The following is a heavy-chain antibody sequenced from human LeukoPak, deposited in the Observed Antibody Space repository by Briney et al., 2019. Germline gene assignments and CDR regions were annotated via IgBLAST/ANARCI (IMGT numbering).Heavy chain of an antibody. V-gene: IGHV3-23*01. CDR2: ISGSGGST. CDR1: GFTFSSYA. D-gene: IGHD3-22*01. CDR3: AKDKGYYDSSGYSPTLDAFDM. Sequence: GGSLRLSCAVSGFTFSSYAMSWVRQAPGKGLEWVSAISGSGGSTYYADSVKGRFTISRDNSKNTMYLQMKRLRAEDTAVYYCAKDKGYYDSSGYSPTLDAFDMWGQGRMVTVSS. J-gene: IGHJ3*02.